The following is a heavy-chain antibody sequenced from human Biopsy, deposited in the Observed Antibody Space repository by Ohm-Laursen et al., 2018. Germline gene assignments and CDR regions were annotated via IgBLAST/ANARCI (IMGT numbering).Heavy chain of an antibody. CDR3: ATKLTGYFHH. CDR1: GFSFTGYY. D-gene: IGHD3-9*01. J-gene: IGHJ1*01. Sequence: SVKVSCKASGFSFTGYYIHWVRQAPGQGLEWLGGNIPILGTGNYAQKFQDRVTVAADTSASTATMELRSLRSDDTAVYYCATKLTGYFHHWGQGTLVIVSS. V-gene: IGHV1-69*06. CDR2: NIPILGTG.